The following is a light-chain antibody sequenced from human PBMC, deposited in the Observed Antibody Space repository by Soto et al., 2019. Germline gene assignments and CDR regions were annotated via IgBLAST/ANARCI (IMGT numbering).Light chain of an antibody. CDR3: QESFSTLWGT. CDR2: GAS. CDR1: QNINNC. V-gene: IGKV1-39*01. Sequence: DIQMTQSPVSLSASVGDRVTITCRTRQNINNCLNWYQQKPGKAPTVLIYGASSLQSGVPLRFSGSGSGTDFTLTISSLHPEDFATYYCQESFSTLWGTCGQGTKVDI. J-gene: IGKJ1*01.